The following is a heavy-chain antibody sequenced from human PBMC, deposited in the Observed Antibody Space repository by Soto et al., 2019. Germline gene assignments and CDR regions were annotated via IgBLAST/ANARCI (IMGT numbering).Heavy chain of an antibody. Sequence: QVQLVESGGGVVQPGRSLRLSCAASGFTFSSYGMHWVRQAPGKGLEWVAVIWYDGSNKYYADSVKGRFTISRDNSKNTLYLQMNSLRAEDTAVYYWARVVEDTAMVTDDYWGQGTLVTVSS. CDR3: ARVVEDTAMVTDDY. J-gene: IGHJ4*02. CDR2: IWYDGSNK. V-gene: IGHV3-33*01. D-gene: IGHD5-18*01. CDR1: GFTFSSYG.